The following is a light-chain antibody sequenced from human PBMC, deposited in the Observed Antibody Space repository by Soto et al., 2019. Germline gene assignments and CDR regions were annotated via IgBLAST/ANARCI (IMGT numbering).Light chain of an antibody. J-gene: IGLJ3*02. V-gene: IGLV2-8*01. Sequence: QSVLTQPPSASGSPGQTVTISCTGSTTDIGGYDLVSWYQQLPDKAPKVIIYEVVKRPSGVPGRFFGSKSGSTASLTVSGLQPEDEAIYYCCSYTIGDTVLFGGGTKLTVL. CDR3: CSYTIGDTVL. CDR2: EVV. CDR1: TTDIGGYDL.